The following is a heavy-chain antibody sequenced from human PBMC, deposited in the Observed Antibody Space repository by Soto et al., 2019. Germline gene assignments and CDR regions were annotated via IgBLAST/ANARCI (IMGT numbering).Heavy chain of an antibody. Sequence: GGSLRLSCAASGFTFTSCAMSWVHQAPGKGLEWVSAISGTAGNTYHADSVKGRFTISRDISKNTLYLQMNSLRAEDTAVYYCAKGDWDYIAGHFDYWGQGTLVTVSS. V-gene: IGHV3-23*01. CDR2: ISGTAGNT. J-gene: IGHJ4*02. CDR1: GFTFTSCA. D-gene: IGHD1-7*01. CDR3: AKGDWDYIAGHFDY.